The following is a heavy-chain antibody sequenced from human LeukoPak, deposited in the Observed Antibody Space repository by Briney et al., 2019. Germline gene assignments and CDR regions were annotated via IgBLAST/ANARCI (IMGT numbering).Heavy chain of an antibody. D-gene: IGHD6-13*01. CDR2: INVNGGTM. V-gene: IGHV3-11*01. CDR3: ARGPRILAAGSYYFDY. J-gene: IGHJ4*02. CDR1: GFTFKDYY. Sequence: GGSLRLSCAASGFTFKDYYWSWIRQVSGKGLEWVSYINVNGGTMHYADSVKGRSTISRDNAKNSLSLEMNSLRAEDTAVYYCARGPRILAAGSYYFDYWGQGTLVTVSS.